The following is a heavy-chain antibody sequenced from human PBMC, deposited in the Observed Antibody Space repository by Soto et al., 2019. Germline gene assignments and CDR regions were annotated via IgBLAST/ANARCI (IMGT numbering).Heavy chain of an antibody. J-gene: IGHJ5*02. CDR2: IDPSDSYT. Sequence: PGESLKISCKGSGYSFTSYWISWVRQMPGKGLEWMGRIDPSDSYTNYSPSFQGHVTISADKSISTAYLQWSSLKASDTAMYYCARQGYYSTVAHNWFDPWGQGTLVTVSS. CDR1: GYSFTSYW. V-gene: IGHV5-10-1*01. D-gene: IGHD3-3*01. CDR3: ARQGYYSTVAHNWFDP.